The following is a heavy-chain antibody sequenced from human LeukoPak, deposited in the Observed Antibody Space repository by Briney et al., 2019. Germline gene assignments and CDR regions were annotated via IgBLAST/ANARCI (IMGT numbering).Heavy chain of an antibody. CDR2: ISSSSSYI. D-gene: IGHD3-10*01. J-gene: IGHJ3*02. V-gene: IGHV3-21*01. Sequence: GGSLRLSCAASGFTFSSYSMNWVRQAPGKGLERFSSISSSSSYIYYADSVKGRFAISRDNAKNSLYLQMNSLRAEDTAVYYCAGEVVRDAFDIWGQGTMVTVSS. CDR3: AGEVVRDAFDI. CDR1: GFTFSSYS.